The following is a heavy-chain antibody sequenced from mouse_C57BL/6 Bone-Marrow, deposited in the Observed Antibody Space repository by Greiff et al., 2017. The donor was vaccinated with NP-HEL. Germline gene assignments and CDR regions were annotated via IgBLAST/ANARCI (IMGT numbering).Heavy chain of an antibody. CDR1: GYTFTSYW. CDR3: ARRYYGSSYAY. D-gene: IGHD1-1*01. V-gene: IGHV1-61*01. CDR2: IYPSDSET. Sequence: VQLQQPGAELVRPGSSVKLSCKASGYTFTSYWMDWVKQRPGQGLEWIGNIYPSDSETHYNQKFKDKATLTVDKSSSTAYMQLSSLTSEDSAVYYCARRYYGSSYAYWGQGTTLTVSS. J-gene: IGHJ2*01.